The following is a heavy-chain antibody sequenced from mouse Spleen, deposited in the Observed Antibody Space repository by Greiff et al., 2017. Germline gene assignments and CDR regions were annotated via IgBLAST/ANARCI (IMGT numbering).Heavy chain of an antibody. Sequence: DVHLVESEGGLVQPGSSMKLSCTASGFTFSDYYMAWVRQVPEKGLEWVANINYDGSSTYYLDSLKSRFIISRDNAKNILYLQMSSLKSEDTATYYCARHYLPLWYFDVWGTGTTVTVSS. V-gene: IGHV5-16*01. D-gene: IGHD1-2*01. J-gene: IGHJ1*03. CDR1: GFTFSDYY. CDR3: ARHYLPLWYFDV. CDR2: INYDGSST.